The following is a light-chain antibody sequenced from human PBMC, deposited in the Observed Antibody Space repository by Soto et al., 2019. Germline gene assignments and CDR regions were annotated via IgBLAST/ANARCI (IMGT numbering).Light chain of an antibody. J-gene: IGLJ2*01. V-gene: IGLV2-14*01. CDR2: DVS. Sequence: QSALTQPASVSGSPGQSITISCTGTSSDVGGYNYVSWDQQHPGKAPTLMIYDVSNRPSGVSNRFSGSKSGNTASLTISGLQAEDEADYYCSSYTSSSTEVFGGGTKLTVL. CDR3: SSYTSSSTEV. CDR1: SSDVGGYNY.